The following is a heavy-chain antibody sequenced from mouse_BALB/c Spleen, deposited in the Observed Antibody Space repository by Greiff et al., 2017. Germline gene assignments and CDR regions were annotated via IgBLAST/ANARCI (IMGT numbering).Heavy chain of an antibody. CDR2: INPSTGYT. J-gene: IGHJ1*01. CDR3: ARRGDYWYFDV. Sequence: QVQLKQSGAELAKPGASVKMSCKASGYTFTSYWMHWVKQRPGQGLEWIGYINPSTGYTEYNQKFKDKATLTADKSSSTAYMQLSSLTSEDSAVYYCARRGDYWYFDVWGAGTTVTVSS. CDR1: GYTFTSYW. V-gene: IGHV1-7*01.